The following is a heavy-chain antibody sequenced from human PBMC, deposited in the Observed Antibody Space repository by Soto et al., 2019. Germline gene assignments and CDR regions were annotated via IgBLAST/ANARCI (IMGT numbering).Heavy chain of an antibody. Sequence: EVQLVESGGGLVQPGGSLRLSCAASGFTFSDHYMDWVRQAPGKGLEWVGRSRNKANSYSTEYAASVKGRFTISRDNSKNSLYQQMNSLKTEDTAVYYCARRSYGDLDYWGLGTLVTVSS. CDR3: ARRSYGDLDY. CDR1: GFTFSDHY. V-gene: IGHV3-72*01. CDR2: SRNKANSYST. D-gene: IGHD4-17*01. J-gene: IGHJ4*02.